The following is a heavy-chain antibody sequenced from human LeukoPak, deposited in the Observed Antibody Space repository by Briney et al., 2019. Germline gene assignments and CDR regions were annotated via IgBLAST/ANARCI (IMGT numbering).Heavy chain of an antibody. CDR2: INPSGGST. CDR3: ARGRGGRIAAAASPSGY. D-gene: IGHD6-13*01. Sequence: ASVKVSCKASGYTFTSYYMHWVRQAPGQGLEWMGIINPSGGSTSCAQKFQGRVTMTRDTSTSTVYMELSSLRSEDTAVYYCARGRGGRIAAAASPSGYWGQGTLVTVSS. V-gene: IGHV1-46*01. J-gene: IGHJ4*02. CDR1: GYTFTSYY.